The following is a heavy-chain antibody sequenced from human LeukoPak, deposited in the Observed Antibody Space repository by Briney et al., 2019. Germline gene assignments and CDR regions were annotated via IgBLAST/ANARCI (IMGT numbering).Heavy chain of an antibody. D-gene: IGHD6-13*01. CDR2: ISSNGGST. CDR3: SRSSSLAIDY. V-gene: IGHV3-64*01. CDR1: GFTFCSYA. Sequence: GGSLRLSCAASGFTFCSYAMHWVRQAPGKGLEYVSAISSNGGSTYYANSVKGRFTISRDNSKNTLYLQMGSLRAEDMAVYYCSRSSSLAIDYWGQGTLVTVSS. J-gene: IGHJ4*02.